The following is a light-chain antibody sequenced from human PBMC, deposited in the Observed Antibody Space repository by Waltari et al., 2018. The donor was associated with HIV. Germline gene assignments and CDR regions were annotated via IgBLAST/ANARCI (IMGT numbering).Light chain of an antibody. V-gene: IGKV3-20*01. CDR3: HQYGSSPET. J-gene: IGKJ1*01. CDR1: KPVRSSH. CDR2: GAA. Sequence: DTAFTQSPGTLSLSPGEAAILSGRTSKPVRSSHLVWYQQKPGQARRLLVYGAATRAAGLPDRFSGSGLGPDFTLRISRLEPEDFAVYYCHQYGSSPETFGQGSKV.